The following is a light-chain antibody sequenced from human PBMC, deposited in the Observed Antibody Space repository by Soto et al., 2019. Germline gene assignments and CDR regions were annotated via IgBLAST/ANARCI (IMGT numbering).Light chain of an antibody. CDR3: QQYSSYWT. CDR2: DAS. J-gene: IGKJ1*01. CDR1: QGISSY. V-gene: IGKV1-8*01. Sequence: AIRMTQSPSSFSASTGDRVTITCRASQGISSYLAWYQEKPGKAPKVLIYDASNLESGVPSRFSGSGSGTEFTLTISRLQPDDFATYYCQQYSSYWTFGQGTKVDI.